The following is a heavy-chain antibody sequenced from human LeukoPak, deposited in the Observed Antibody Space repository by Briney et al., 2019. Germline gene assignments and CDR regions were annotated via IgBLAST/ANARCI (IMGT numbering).Heavy chain of an antibody. CDR3: ARGKPGTGDY. CDR2: ISYDGSNK. D-gene: IGHD1-7*01. J-gene: IGHJ4*02. Sequence: GGSLRLSCAASGFTFSSYAMHWVRQAPGKGLEWVAVISYDGSNKYYADSVKGRFTISRDNSKNTLYLQMNSLRAEDTAVYYCARGKPGTGDYWDQGTLVTVSS. CDR1: GFTFSSYA. V-gene: IGHV3-30-3*01.